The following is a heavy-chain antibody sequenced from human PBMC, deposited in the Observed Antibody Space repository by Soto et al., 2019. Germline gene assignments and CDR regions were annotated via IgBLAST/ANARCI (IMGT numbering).Heavy chain of an antibody. CDR3: ATSLYYLDPGNSYMEL. J-gene: IGHJ6*03. V-gene: IGHV1-24*01. CDR2: FDPEDGET. CDR1: GYTLTEVS. D-gene: IGHD3-10*01. Sequence: ASVKVSCKVSGYTLTEVSMHWVRQAPGKGLEWMGGFDPEDGETIYAQKFQGRVTMTEDTSTDTAYMELSSLRSEDTAVYYCATSLYYLDPGNSYMELCGTALTGTLS.